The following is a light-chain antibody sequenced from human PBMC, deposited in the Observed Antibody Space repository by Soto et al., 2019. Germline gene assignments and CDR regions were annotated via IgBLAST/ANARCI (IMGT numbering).Light chain of an antibody. J-gene: IGKJ2*01. CDR1: QSVSSY. Sequence: EIVMTQSPATLSVSLGDRATLSCRASQSVSSYLAWYQQKPGQVPRLLIYGASTRATGIPARFSGSGSETDFTLTISSLQSEDFAIYYCQQYNSWPPSYTFGQGTKLEIK. CDR2: GAS. V-gene: IGKV3-15*01. CDR3: QQYNSWPPSYT.